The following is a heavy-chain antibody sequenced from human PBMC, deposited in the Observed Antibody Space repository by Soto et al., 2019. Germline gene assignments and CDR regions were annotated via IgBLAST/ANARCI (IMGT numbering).Heavy chain of an antibody. CDR3: ARSGCSISGNCIDN. CDR1: GFTFSVYW. D-gene: IGHD3-10*01. V-gene: IGHV3-74*01. CDR2: INTDGSDT. Sequence: EVQLVESGGGLVQPGGSLRLSCEASGFTFSVYWMHWVRQPPGKGLVWVSRINTDGSDTRYADSVKGRFTISRDNAENTLYLQINSLRAYDTAVYYCARSGCSISGNCIDNSGQGSLVTVSS. J-gene: IGHJ5*02.